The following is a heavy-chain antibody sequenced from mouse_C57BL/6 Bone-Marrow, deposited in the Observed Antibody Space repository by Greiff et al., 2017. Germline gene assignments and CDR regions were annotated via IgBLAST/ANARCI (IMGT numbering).Heavy chain of an antibody. CDR3: AREETTVVAHWYFDV. D-gene: IGHD1-1*01. CDR2: IYPGSGNT. J-gene: IGHJ1*03. Sequence: QVQLQQSGAELVRPGASVKLSCKASGYTFTDYYLNWVQQRPGQGLEWIARIYPGSGNTYYTYKFKGKSTLTAAKSSSTAYMQHSSLTSEDSADYIGAREETTVVAHWYFDVWGKGTTVTVSS. CDR1: GYTFTDYY. V-gene: IGHV1-76*01.